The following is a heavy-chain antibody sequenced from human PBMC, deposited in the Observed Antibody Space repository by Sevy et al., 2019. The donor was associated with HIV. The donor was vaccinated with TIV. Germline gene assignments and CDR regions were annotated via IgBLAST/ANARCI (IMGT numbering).Heavy chain of an antibody. J-gene: IGHJ6*02. CDR2: INSDGSST. CDR1: GFTFSSYW. Sequence: GGSLRLSCAASGFTFSSYWTHWVRQAPGKGLVWVSRINSDGSSTSYADSVKGRFTISRDNAKNTLYLQMNSLRAEDTAVYYCAVEMATIAAYYGMDVWGQGTTVTVSS. D-gene: IGHD5-12*01. V-gene: IGHV3-74*01. CDR3: AVEMATIAAYYGMDV.